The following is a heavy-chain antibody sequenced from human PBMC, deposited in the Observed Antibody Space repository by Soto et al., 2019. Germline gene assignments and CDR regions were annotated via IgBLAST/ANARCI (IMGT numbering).Heavy chain of an antibody. CDR1: GFTLNSYG. CDR3: ARGDNSGWSAFDI. V-gene: IGHV3-30*03. CDR2: LSYDGNNK. Sequence: QVQLVESGGGVVQPGRSLRLSCAASGFTLNSYGMHWVRQPPGKGLEWVALLSYDGNNKLYADSVKGRFTISRDNAKNTLFLQMNSLRVEDTAIYYCARGDNSGWSAFDIWGQGTMVTVSS. J-gene: IGHJ3*02. D-gene: IGHD6-19*01.